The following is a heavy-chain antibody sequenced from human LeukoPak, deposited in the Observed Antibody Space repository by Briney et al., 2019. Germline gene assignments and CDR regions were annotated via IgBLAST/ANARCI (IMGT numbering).Heavy chain of an antibody. J-gene: IGHJ6*02. CDR1: GGSISSYY. D-gene: IGHD3-10*01. V-gene: IGHV4-59*08. CDR3: ARHLQYYGSGSYYPYYSYGMDV. CDR2: IDDSGGT. Sequence: PSEALSLTCTVSGGSISSYYWSWIRQPPGKGLEWIGYIDDSGGTNYNPSLESRVTISVDTSKKQFSLKLSSVTAADTAVYYCARHLQYYGSGSYYPYYSYGMDVWGQGTTVTVSS.